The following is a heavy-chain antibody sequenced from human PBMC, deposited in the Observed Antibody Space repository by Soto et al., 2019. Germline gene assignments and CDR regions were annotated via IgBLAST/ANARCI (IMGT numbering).Heavy chain of an antibody. CDR2: IYWDDDK. V-gene: IGHV2-5*02. CDR1: GFSLSTNRVG. J-gene: IGHJ4*02. Sequence: QITLKESGPTLVKPTQTLTLTCTFSGFSLSTNRVGVGWIRQPPGKALEWLALIYWDDDKRYSPSLKSRITITKDTSTNQVVLIMTNMDPVDTATYYCAHRLVNRGGDLGYWGQGTLVTVSS. CDR3: AHRLVNRGGDLGY. D-gene: IGHD2-21*02.